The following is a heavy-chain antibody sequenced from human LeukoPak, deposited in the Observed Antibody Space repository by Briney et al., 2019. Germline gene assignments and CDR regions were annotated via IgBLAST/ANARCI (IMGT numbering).Heavy chain of an antibody. CDR2: IKHDGSEK. D-gene: IGHD3-3*01. V-gene: IGHV3-7*01. CDR3: ATDRGWRTSGYYLYYLEY. CDR1: GFIFTGYF. J-gene: IGHJ4*02. Sequence: PGGSLRLSCAASGFIFTGYFMSWVRQAPGKGLEWVASIKHDGSEKYYVDSVRGRFTISRDNTKNLLYLQTSSLRAEDTAVYYCATDRGWRTSGYYLYYLEYWGQGTLVTFSS.